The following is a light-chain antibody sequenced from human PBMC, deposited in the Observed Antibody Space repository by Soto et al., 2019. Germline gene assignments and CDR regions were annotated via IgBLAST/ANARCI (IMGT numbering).Light chain of an antibody. Sequence: AIRMTQSPSSFSASTGDRVAITCGASQGMSSYLAWDQQKPGNAPTLLIYAASSLQRGVPFRFSGTGSGTDFTLTLSSLQPEDFATYYYLQDYNYPWTFGQATTVDI. CDR2: AAS. CDR1: QGMSSY. V-gene: IGKV1-8*01. J-gene: IGKJ1*01. CDR3: LQDYNYPWT.